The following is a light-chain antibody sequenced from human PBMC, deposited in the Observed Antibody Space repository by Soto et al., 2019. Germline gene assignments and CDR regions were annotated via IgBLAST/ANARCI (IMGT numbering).Light chain of an antibody. Sequence: EVVLTQSPATLSLSPGERATLSCRASQSVSSTYLAWYQQQPGQAPRLLMSGTSNRATGTPDRFSGGGSGTDFTLTISRLEPEDFAVYYCQQYGSPPITFGQGTRLEIK. CDR2: GTS. V-gene: IGKV3-20*01. CDR1: QSVSSTY. CDR3: QQYGSPPIT. J-gene: IGKJ5*01.